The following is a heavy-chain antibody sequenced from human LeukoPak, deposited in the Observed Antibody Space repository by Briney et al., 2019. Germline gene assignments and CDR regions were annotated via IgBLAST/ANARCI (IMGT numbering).Heavy chain of an antibody. Sequence: PSETLSLTCTVSGGSISTYYWSWIRQPPGKGLEWIGYVYYSGSTMYKPSLESRVTISVDTSKSQFSLRLSSVSAADTAVYYCARYNGGWSYYFDSWGQGTLVTVSS. CDR3: ARYNGGWSYYFDS. V-gene: IGHV4-59*01. CDR2: VYYSGST. D-gene: IGHD6-19*01. J-gene: IGHJ4*02. CDR1: GGSISTYY.